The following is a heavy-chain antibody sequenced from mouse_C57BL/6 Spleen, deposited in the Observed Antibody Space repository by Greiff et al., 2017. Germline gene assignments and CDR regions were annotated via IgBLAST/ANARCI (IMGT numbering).Heavy chain of an antibody. CDR3: ARRGYAGYYFDY. CDR1: GYTFTSYW. V-gene: IGHV1-69*01. D-gene: IGHD3-1*01. Sequence: VQLQQPGAELVMPGASVKLSCKVSGYTFTSYWMHWVKQRPGQGLEWIGEIDPSDSYTNYNQKFKGKSTLTVDKSSSTAYMQLSSLTSEDSAVYYCARRGYAGYYFDYWGQGTTLTVSS. J-gene: IGHJ2*01. CDR2: IDPSDSYT.